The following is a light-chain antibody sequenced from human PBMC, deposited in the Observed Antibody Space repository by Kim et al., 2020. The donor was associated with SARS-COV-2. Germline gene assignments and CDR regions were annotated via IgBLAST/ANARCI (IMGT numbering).Light chain of an antibody. CDR2: EVT. V-gene: IGLV2-8*01. Sequence: GHAVIIASTGTSSDVGGYNYVSWYQQHPGKAPTLMISEVTNRPSGVPDRFSGSKSGNTASLTVSGLQAEYEADYYCSSYAGSNSFVFGTGTKVTVL. CDR1: SSDVGGYNY. CDR3: SSYAGSNSFV. J-gene: IGLJ1*01.